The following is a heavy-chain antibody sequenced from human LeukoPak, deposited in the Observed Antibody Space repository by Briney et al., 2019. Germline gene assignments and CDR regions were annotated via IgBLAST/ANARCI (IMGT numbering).Heavy chain of an antibody. CDR1: GFTFSSYA. Sequence: PGGSLRLSCAASGFTFSSYAMSWVRQAPGKGLEWVSAISGSGGSTYYADSVKGRFTISRDNSKNTLYLQMNSLRAEDTAVYYCANHPPSGLWFGELFDYWGQGTLVTVSS. CDR2: ISGSGGST. CDR3: ANHPPSGLWFGELFDY. V-gene: IGHV3-23*01. D-gene: IGHD3-10*01. J-gene: IGHJ4*02.